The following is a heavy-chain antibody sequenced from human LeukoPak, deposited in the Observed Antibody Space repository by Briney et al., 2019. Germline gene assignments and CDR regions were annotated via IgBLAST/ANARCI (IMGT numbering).Heavy chain of an antibody. CDR2: SGDSDGST. J-gene: IGHJ4*02. D-gene: IGHD2-15*01. CDR3: AKGGCRGTCNPLAY. Sequence: QPGGSLRLSCAASGFTLSDHYMDWVRQAPGKGLEWISSSGDSDGSTYYADSLKGRFTISRDNSKNTLYLQMNNLRAEDTAVYYCAKGGCRGTCNPLAYWGQGALVTVSP. V-gene: IGHV3-23*01. CDR1: GFTLSDHY.